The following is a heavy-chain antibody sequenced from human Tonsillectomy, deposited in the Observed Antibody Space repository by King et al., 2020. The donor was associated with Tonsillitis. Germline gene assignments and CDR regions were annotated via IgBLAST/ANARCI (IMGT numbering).Heavy chain of an antibody. CDR3: GGMVYSGDY. V-gene: IGHV3-30*02. CDR1: GFTFNSYG. D-gene: IGHD2-8*01. Sequence: VQLVESGGGVVQPGGSLRLSCAASGFTFNSYGMHWVRQAPGKGLEGVAFIRSDGSNKHYADSVKSRFTISRDNSNNTLYLQMNSLSAEDTAVYYCGGMVYSGDYWGQGTLVTVSS. CDR2: IRSDGSNK. J-gene: IGHJ4*02.